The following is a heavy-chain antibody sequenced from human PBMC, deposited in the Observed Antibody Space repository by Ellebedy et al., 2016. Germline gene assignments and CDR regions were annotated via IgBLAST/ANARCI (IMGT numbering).Heavy chain of an antibody. CDR1: GFSFSVAG. J-gene: IGHJ4*02. D-gene: IGHD4-17*01. Sequence: GESLKISXAASGFSFSVAGMTWVRQAPGKGLEWVSTMRGDGAKTHLADSVKGRFTMSRDIPKNTVYLQMNRLRAEDTAVYYCRQGHYANYWGQGTLVTVSS. V-gene: IGHV3-23*01. CDR3: RQGHYANY. CDR2: MRGDGAKT.